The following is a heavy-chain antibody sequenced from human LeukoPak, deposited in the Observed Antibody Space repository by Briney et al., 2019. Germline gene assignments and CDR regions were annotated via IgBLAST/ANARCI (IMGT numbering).Heavy chain of an antibody. Sequence: GRSMRLSCAASGFTLDDYPMPGVRQAPGRGREWVSGIIWNIGKIGHGDSVGGRFNLPRDHPKNSLYLQMNSLRAEDTAFYYCAKASPSGSQLDYWGQGNLVTVSS. CDR2: IIWNIGKI. CDR3: AKASPSGSQLDY. D-gene: IGHD1-26*01. J-gene: IGHJ4*02. V-gene: IGHV3-9*01. CDR1: GFTLDDYP.